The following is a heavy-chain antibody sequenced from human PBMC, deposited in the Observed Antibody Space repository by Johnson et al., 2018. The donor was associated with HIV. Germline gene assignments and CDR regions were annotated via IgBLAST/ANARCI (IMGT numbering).Heavy chain of an antibody. V-gene: IGHV3-30*04. CDR3: AKDLQDYYDSSGHDAFDI. Sequence: QVQLVESGGGVVQPGRSLRLSCAASGFTFSSYAMHWVRQAPGKGLEWVAIISYDGSNKYYADSVKGRFTISRDNYKNTLYLQMNSLRAEDTAVYYCAKDLQDYYDSSGHDAFDIWGQGTMVTVSS. CDR2: ISYDGSNK. D-gene: IGHD3-22*01. J-gene: IGHJ3*02. CDR1: GFTFSSYA.